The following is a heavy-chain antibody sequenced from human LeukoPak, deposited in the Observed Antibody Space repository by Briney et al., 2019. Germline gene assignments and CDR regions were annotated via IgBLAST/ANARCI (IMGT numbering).Heavy chain of an antibody. D-gene: IGHD3-10*01. J-gene: IGHJ5*02. CDR1: GGSVSSASYY. Sequence: PSKTLSLTCTVSGGSVSSASYYWGWIRPPPGKGLDWIGNIYYSGSTYYNPSLKSRVTISVDTSKNQFSLKLTSVTAADTAVYYCARRPRGGWFDPWGQGTLVTVSS. CDR2: IYYSGST. V-gene: IGHV4-39*01. CDR3: ARRPRGGWFDP.